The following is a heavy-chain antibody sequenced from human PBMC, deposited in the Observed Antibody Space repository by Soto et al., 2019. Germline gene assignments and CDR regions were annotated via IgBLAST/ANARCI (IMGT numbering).Heavy chain of an antibody. J-gene: IGHJ6*02. Sequence: TVGSLRLCCAASGFTFSSYSMNCVRQAPGKGLECVSSISSSSSYIYYADSVKGRFNISRDNAKNSLYLQMNSLRAEDTAVYYCARAEAIVLFGVLREGPQYYYYGMDVWGQGTTVTVSS. CDR2: ISSSSSYI. V-gene: IGHV3-21*01. CDR3: ARAEAIVLFGVLREGPQYYYYGMDV. D-gene: IGHD3-3*01. CDR1: GFTFSSYS.